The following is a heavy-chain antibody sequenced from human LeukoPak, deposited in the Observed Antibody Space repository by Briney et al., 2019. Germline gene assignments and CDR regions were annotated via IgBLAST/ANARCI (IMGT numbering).Heavy chain of an antibody. CDR2: IYYSGST. V-gene: IGHV4-39*07. CDR3: ASIAARRFDY. D-gene: IGHD6-6*01. Sequence: SETLPLTRTVSGGSISSSSYSWGWLREPPGKGLEWIGSIYYSGSTYYNPSLKSRVTISVDTSKNQFSLKLSSVTAADTAVYYCASIAARRFDYWGQGTLVTVSS. J-gene: IGHJ4*02. CDR1: GGSISSSSYS.